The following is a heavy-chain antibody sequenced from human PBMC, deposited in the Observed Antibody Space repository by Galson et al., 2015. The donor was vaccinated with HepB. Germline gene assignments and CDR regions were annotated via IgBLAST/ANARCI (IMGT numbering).Heavy chain of an antibody. Sequence: LRLSCAVSGLTFSSNVMHWVRQAPGKGLEWVAGISSDGNFQHYADSLKGRFTISKDNSKNTLYLQMNSLTSEDTAVFFCAREGYSSGHCGSFDIWGQGTLVTVSS. V-gene: IGHV3-30*04. CDR2: ISSDGNFQ. D-gene: IGHD6-19*01. CDR1: GLTFSSNV. J-gene: IGHJ3*02. CDR3: AREGYSSGHCGSFDI.